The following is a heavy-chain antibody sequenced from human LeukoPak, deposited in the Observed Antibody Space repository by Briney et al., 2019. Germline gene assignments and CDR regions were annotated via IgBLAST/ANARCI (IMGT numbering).Heavy chain of an antibody. CDR2: IYWDDDK. J-gene: IGHJ4*02. CDR1: GFSLSTSGLG. V-gene: IGHV2-5*02. CDR3: AHRRWETDVDRSFDY. Sequence: SGPTLVNPTQTLTLTCTFSGFSLSTSGLGVGWLRQPPGKALEWLALIYWDDDKRYSPSLKSRLSTNKYTSQSPVVLRMTNMDPVDTATYYCAHRRWETDVDRSFDYWGQGTLVTVSS. D-gene: IGHD1-26*01.